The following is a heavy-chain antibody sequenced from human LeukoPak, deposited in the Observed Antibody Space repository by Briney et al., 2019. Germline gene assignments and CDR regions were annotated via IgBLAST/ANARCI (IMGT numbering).Heavy chain of an antibody. CDR3: ARLHLQWLVYFDY. CDR2: INHSGST. V-gene: IGHV4-34*01. D-gene: IGHD6-19*01. J-gene: IGHJ4*02. Sequence: SETLSLTCAVYGGSFSGYYWSWIRQPPGKGLEWIGEINHSGSTNYNPSLKSRVTISVDTSKNQFSLKLSSVTAADTAVYYCARLHLQWLVYFDYWGQGTLVTVSS. CDR1: GGSFSGYY.